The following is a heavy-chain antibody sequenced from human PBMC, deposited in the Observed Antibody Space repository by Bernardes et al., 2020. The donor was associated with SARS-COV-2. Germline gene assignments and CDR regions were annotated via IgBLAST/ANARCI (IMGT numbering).Heavy chain of an antibody. J-gene: IGHJ4*02. V-gene: IGHV3-74*01. D-gene: IGHD3-3*01. Sequence: GGSLRLSCAASGFTFSSYWMHWVRQAPGKGLEWVSRINSDGSSTSYADSVKGRFTISRDNAKNTLYLQMNSLRAEDTAVYYCARDYDFWSGFDSWGQGTLVTGSA. CDR3: ARDYDFWSGFDS. CDR1: GFTFSSYW. CDR2: INSDGSST.